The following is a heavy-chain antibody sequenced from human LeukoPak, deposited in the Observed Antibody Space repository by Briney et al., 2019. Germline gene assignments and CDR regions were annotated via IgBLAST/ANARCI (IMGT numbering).Heavy chain of an antibody. Sequence: SGPTLVKPTQTLTLTCTFSGFSLRTGGVGVGWIRQPPGKALEWLALIYWDEDKRYSSTLKSRLTITKDTSKNQVVLTMTNMDPVDTATYYCAHTIQIWSLPDYWGQGTLVIVSS. CDR3: AHTIQIWSLPDY. CDR1: GFSLRTGGVG. J-gene: IGHJ4*02. D-gene: IGHD5-18*01. CDR2: IYWDEDK. V-gene: IGHV2-5*02.